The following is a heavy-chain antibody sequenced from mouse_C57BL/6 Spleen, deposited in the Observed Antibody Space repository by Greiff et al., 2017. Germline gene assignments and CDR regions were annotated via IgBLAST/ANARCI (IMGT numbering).Heavy chain of an antibody. CDR3: ARSRITTVVRYFDY. Sequence: QVQLKQPGTELVKPGASVKLSCKASGYTFTSYWMHWVKQRPGQGLEWIGNINPSNGGTNYNEKFKSKATLTVDKSSSTAYMQLSSLTSEDSAVYYCARSRITTVVRYFDYWGQGTTLTVSS. CDR2: INPSNGGT. V-gene: IGHV1-53*01. J-gene: IGHJ2*01. D-gene: IGHD1-1*01. CDR1: GYTFTSYW.